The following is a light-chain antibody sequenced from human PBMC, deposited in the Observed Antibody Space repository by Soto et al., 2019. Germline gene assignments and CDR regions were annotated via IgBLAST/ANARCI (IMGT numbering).Light chain of an antibody. CDR3: QQYNNWPPWT. CDR1: QSVSSN. CDR2: GAS. V-gene: IGKV3-15*01. J-gene: IGKJ1*01. Sequence: EIVMTQSPATLSVSPGERATLSCRASQSVSSNFAWYQQKPGQAPTLLIYGASTRATGIPARFSGSGSGTEFTLTISTLQSEDFAVYYYQQYNNWPPWTFGQGTKVEIK.